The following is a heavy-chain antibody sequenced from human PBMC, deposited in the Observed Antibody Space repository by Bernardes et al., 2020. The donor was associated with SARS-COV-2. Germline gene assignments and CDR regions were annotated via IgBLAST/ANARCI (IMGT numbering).Heavy chain of an antibody. CDR3: ARGDLGYGDYVGDYYYYGMDV. D-gene: IGHD4-17*01. CDR1: GGSFSGYY. J-gene: IGHJ6*02. CDR2: INHSGST. Sequence: TLSLTCAVYGGSFSGYYWSWIRQPPGKGLEWIGEINHSGSTNYNPSLKSRVTISVDTSKNQFSLKLSSVTAADTAVYYCARGDLGYGDYVGDYYYYGMDVWGQGTTVTVSS. V-gene: IGHV4-34*01.